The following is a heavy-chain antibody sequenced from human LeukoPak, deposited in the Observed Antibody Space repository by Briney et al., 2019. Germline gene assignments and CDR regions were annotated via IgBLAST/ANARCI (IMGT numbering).Heavy chain of an antibody. Sequence: ASVKVSCKASGYTFTSYGISWVRQAPGQGLEWMGWISAYNGNTNYARKLQGRVTMTTDTSTSTAYMELRSLRSDDTAVYYCAREKGAVLLWFGELRNYYGMDVWGQGTTVTVSS. J-gene: IGHJ6*02. CDR1: GYTFTSYG. V-gene: IGHV1-18*01. D-gene: IGHD3-10*01. CDR2: ISAYNGNT. CDR3: AREKGAVLLWFGELRNYYGMDV.